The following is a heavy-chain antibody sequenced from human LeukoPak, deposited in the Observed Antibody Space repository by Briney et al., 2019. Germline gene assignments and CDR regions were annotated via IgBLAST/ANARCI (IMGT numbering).Heavy chain of an antibody. D-gene: IGHD2-15*01. CDR2: ISGSGGST. J-gene: IGHJ4*02. Sequence: GGSLRLSCAASGFTFSSYEMNWVRQAPGKGLEWVSAISGSGGSTYYADSVKGRFTISRDNSKNTLYLQMNSLRAEDTAVYYCARGRCSGGSCYGRGFDYWGQGTLVTVSS. CDR1: GFTFSSYE. V-gene: IGHV3-23*01. CDR3: ARGRCSGGSCYGRGFDY.